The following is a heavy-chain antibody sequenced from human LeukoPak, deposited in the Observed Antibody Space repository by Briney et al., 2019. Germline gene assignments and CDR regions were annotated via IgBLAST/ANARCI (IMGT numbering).Heavy chain of an antibody. D-gene: IGHD3-10*01. CDR1: GFTFSSYD. J-gene: IGHJ5*02. Sequence: TGGSLRLSCAASGFTFSSYDMSWGRQAPGKGLEWVSAISGSGGSTYYADSVKGRFTISRDNSKNTLYLQLNSLRAEDTAVYYCPKEAVPWRARGRRSWFDPWGQGTLVTVSS. V-gene: IGHV3-23*01. CDR3: PKEAVPWRARGRRSWFDP. CDR2: ISGSGGST.